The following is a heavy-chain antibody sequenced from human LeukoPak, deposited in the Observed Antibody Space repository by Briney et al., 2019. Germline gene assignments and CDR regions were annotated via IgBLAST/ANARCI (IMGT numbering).Heavy chain of an antibody. CDR3: ARIKPDNYGDYYYYYYMDV. J-gene: IGHJ6*03. D-gene: IGHD4-17*01. CDR2: IYYSGST. V-gene: IGHV4-39*07. CDR1: GGSISSSSYY. Sequence: PSETLSLTCTVSGGSISSSSYYWGWIRQPPGKGLEWIGSIYYSGSTYYNPSLKSRVTISVDTSKNQFSLKLSSVTAADTAVYYCARIKPDNYGDYYYYYYMDVWGKGTTVTVSS.